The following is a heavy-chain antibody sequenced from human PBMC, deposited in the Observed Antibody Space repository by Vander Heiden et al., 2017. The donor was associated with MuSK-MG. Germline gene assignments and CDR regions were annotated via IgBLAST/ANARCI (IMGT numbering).Heavy chain of an antibody. V-gene: IGHV3-23*01. CDR2: ISGSGGHT. CDR3: AKLRLEAAGFDY. D-gene: IGHD5-12*01. Sequence: EVQLLESGGGLVQPGGSLRLSCAAPGFTFTYAMSWVRQAPGRGLEWVSTISGSGGHTYYADSVKGRFTISRDDSKNTLYLQMNSLRAEDTALYYCAKLRLEAAGFDYWGQGTLVTVSS. CDR1: GFTFTYA. J-gene: IGHJ4*02.